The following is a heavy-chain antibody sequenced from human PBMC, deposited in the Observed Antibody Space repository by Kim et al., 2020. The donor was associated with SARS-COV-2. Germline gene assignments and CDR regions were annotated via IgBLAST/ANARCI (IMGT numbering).Heavy chain of an antibody. CDR1: GFTFSSYW. CDR2: IKQDGNQK. D-gene: IGHD6-19*01. J-gene: IGHJ3*02. V-gene: IGHV3-7*01. CDR3: ARDGDLYSSGKDAFDS. Sequence: GGSLRLSCAASGFTFSSYWMTWVRQAPGKGLEWVANIKQDGNQKYYVDSVKGRFTISRDNAKNSLYLQMNSLRAEDTAVNYCARDGDLYSSGKDAFDSWG.